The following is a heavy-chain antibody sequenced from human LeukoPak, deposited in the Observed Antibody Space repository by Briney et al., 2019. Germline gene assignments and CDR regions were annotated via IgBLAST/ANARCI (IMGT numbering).Heavy chain of an antibody. CDR2: ISDTGGST. J-gene: IGHJ4*02. V-gene: IGHV3-23*01. Sequence: GGSLRLSCAASGFTCSNYAMSWVRRAPGKGLEWVSSISDTGGSTYYADSLKGRFTISRDNSKNTVSLQMNSLRAEDTAIYYCAKGGGSQFDYWGQGTLVTVSS. CDR3: AKGGGSQFDY. D-gene: IGHD1-26*01. CDR1: GFTCSNYA.